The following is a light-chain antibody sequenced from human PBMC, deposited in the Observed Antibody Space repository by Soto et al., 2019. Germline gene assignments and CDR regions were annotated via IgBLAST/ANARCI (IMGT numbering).Light chain of an antibody. CDR2: EDN. CDR3: QSYDSSNQV. CDR1: SGSIASNY. J-gene: IGLJ3*02. Sequence: NFMLPQPHSVSESPGKTVTISRTRSSGSIASNYVQWYQQRPGSSPTTVIYEDNQRPSGVPDRFSGSIDSSSNSASLTISGLKTEDEADYYCQSYDSSNQVFGGGTKLTVL. V-gene: IGLV6-57*01.